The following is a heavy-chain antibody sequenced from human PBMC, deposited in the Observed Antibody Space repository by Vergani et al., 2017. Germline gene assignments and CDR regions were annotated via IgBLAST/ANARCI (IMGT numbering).Heavy chain of an antibody. CDR3: VSDSWRSDLRGVYWFDT. CDR2: IHASGTK. Sequence: QVHLNEAGPGLVKPSQTLSLTCTVSGASITSGSFYWSWIRQPPGKGLEWIGRIHASGTKNYNPSLRSRVTLSVDTSKNQLSLKMISMTAADTAVYYCVSDSWRSDLRGVYWFDTWGQGTLVSVSS. V-gene: IGHV4-61*02. CDR1: GASITSGSFY. D-gene: IGHD3-10*01. J-gene: IGHJ5*02.